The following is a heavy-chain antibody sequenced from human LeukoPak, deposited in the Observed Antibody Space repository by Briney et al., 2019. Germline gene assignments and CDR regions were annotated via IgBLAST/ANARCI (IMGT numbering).Heavy chain of an antibody. CDR1: GGTFSSYA. D-gene: IGHD2-2*01. CDR3: ARSSGNQLLFGWYFDL. Sequence: ASVKVSGKASGGTFSSYAISCVRQAPGQGLEWMGGIIPIFGTANYAQKFQGRVTITADESTSTAYMELSSLRSEDTAVYYCARSSGNQLLFGWYFDLWGRGTLVTVSS. J-gene: IGHJ2*01. CDR2: IIPIFGTA. V-gene: IGHV1-69*13.